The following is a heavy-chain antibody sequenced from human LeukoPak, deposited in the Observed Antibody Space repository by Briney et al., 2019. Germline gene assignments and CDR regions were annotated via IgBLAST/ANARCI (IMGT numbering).Heavy chain of an antibody. V-gene: IGHV1-2*02. Sequence: ASVKVSCKASGYTFTGFYIHWVRQAPGQGLEWMGWINPHSGGTHYAQKFQGGVTMTRDTPIRTAYMELSRLRSDDTAVYYCATAGDILTTVSVGGFDYWGQGTLVTGSS. CDR1: GYTFTGFY. D-gene: IGHD4-17*01. CDR2: INPHSGGT. J-gene: IGHJ4*02. CDR3: ATAGDILTTVSVGGFDY.